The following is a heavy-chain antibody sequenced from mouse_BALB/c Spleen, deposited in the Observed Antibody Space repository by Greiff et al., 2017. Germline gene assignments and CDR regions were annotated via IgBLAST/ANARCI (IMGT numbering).Heavy chain of an antibody. D-gene: IGHD2-2*01. J-gene: IGHJ4*01. CDR1: GFTFSSFG. CDR2: ISSGSSTI. V-gene: IGHV5-17*02. CDR3: ARVYGYDYAMDY. Sequence: EVKVEESGGGLVQPGGSRKLSCAASGFTFSSFGMHWVRQAPEKGLEWVAYISSGSSTIYYADTVKGRFTISRDNPKNTLFLQMTSLRSEDTAMYYCARVYGYDYAMDYWGQGTSVTVSS.